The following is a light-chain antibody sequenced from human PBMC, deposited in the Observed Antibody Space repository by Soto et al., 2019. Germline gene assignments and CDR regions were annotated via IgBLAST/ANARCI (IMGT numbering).Light chain of an antibody. CDR2: DAS. J-gene: IGKJ1*01. Sequence: ELVLTQSPATLSLSPGDRATLSCRASQSVGGYLAWYQQKPGQAPRLLLYDASNSATGIPARFSGSGSGTDFTLTISSLETEDFAVYYCLQRTNWPQAWTFGQGTKVEIK. CDR3: LQRTNWPQAWT. V-gene: IGKV3-11*01. CDR1: QSVGGY.